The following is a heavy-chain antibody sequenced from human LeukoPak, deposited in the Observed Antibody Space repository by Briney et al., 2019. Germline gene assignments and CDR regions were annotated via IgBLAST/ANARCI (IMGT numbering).Heavy chain of an antibody. D-gene: IGHD2-2*01. CDR2: IRYDGSNK. J-gene: IGHJ6*03. CDR3: AKTACSSTSCRPYYYYYMDV. CDR1: GFTFSGYG. V-gene: IGHV3-30*02. Sequence: GGSLRLSCAASGFTFSGYGMHWVRQAPGKGLGWVAFIRYDGSNKYYADSVKGRFTISRDNSKNTLYLQMNSLRAEDTAVYYCAKTACSSTSCRPYYYYYMDVWGKGTTVTVSS.